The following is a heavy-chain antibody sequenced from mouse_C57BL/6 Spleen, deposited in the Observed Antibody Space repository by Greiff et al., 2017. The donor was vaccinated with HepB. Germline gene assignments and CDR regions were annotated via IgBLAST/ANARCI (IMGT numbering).Heavy chain of an antibody. CDR2: IYPGDGDT. CDR1: GYAFSSSW. D-gene: IGHD2-13*01. J-gene: IGHJ3*01. CDR3: ARSRGDGDPFAY. Sequence: VQLQQSGPELVKPGASVKISCKASGYAFSSSWMNWVKQRPGKGLEWIGRIYPGDGDTNYNGKFKGKATLTADKSSSTAYMQLSSLTSEASAVYFCARSRGDGDPFAYWGQGTLVTVSA. V-gene: IGHV1-82*01.